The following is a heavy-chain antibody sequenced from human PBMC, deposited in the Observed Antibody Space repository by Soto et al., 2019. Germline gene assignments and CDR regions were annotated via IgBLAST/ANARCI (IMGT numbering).Heavy chain of an antibody. CDR1: GCSISSSSYY. D-gene: IGHD3-10*01. CDR3: ARWRDTMVRGVIIHDAFDI. CDR2: IYYGGST. J-gene: IGHJ3*02. Sequence: SATLSLTCTVSGCSISSSSYYWGWIRQPPGKGLEWIGSIYYGGSTYYNPSLKSRVTISVDTSKNQFSLKLSSVTAADTAVYYCARWRDTMVRGVIIHDAFDIWGQGTMVT. V-gene: IGHV4-39*01.